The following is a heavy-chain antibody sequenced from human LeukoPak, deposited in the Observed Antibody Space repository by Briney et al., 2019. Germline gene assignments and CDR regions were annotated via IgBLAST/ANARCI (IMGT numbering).Heavy chain of an antibody. Sequence: SLRLSCAVSGFNFDDYAMHWFRQAPGRCLEWVSGINWKTGNGIYADSVKGRFTISRDNAKNSLYLQMSSLRAEDTALYYCTRRAARWQFDLWGRGTLVTVSS. J-gene: IGHJ2*01. CDR1: GFNFDDYA. CDR2: INWKTGNG. V-gene: IGHV3-9*01. CDR3: TRRAARWQFDL. D-gene: IGHD5-24*01.